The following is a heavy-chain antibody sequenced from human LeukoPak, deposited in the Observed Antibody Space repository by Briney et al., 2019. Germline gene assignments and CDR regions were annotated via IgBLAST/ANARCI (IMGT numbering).Heavy chain of an antibody. Sequence: GSLRLSCAASGFTFSSNAMRWVRQAPGKGLEWVAATSYDERNKYYGDSVRGRFTISRDNSKNTLYLQMNSLRVEDTAVYYCARGWDNNDSSGYTAWGQGTLVTVSS. CDR3: ARGWDNNDSSGYTA. D-gene: IGHD3-22*01. V-gene: IGHV3-30*04. CDR1: GFTFSSNA. J-gene: IGHJ4*02. CDR2: TSYDERNK.